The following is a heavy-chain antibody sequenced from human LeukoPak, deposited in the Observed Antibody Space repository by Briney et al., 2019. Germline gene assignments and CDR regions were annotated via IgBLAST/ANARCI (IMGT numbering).Heavy chain of an antibody. CDR2: INPNSGGT. CDR3: ARDRYSSPDPVPQYYFDY. D-gene: IGHD6-13*01. CDR1: GYTFTGYY. Sequence: ASVKVSCKASGYTFTGYYMNWVRQAPGQGLEWMGWINPNSGGTNYAQKFQGRVTMTRDTSISTAYMELSRLRSDDTAVYYCARDRYSSPDPVPQYYFDYWGQGTLVTVSS. J-gene: IGHJ4*02. V-gene: IGHV1-2*02.